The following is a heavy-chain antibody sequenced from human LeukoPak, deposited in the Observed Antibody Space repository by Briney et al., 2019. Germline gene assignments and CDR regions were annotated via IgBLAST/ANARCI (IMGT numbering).Heavy chain of an antibody. CDR1: GGSISSSSYY. CDR3: ARDLSGYYDSSGYPAC. V-gene: IGHV4-39*02. J-gene: IGHJ4*02. CDR2: IYYSGST. Sequence: SETLSLTCTVSGGSISSSSYYWGWIRQPPGKGLERIGSIYYSGSTYYNPSLKSRVTISVDTSKNQFSLKLSSVTAADTAVYYCARDLSGYYDSSGYPACWGQGTLVTVSS. D-gene: IGHD3-22*01.